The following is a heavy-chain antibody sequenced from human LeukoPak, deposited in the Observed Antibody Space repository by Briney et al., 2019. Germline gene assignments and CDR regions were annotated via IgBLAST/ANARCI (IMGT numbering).Heavy chain of an antibody. V-gene: IGHV3-66*01. J-gene: IGHJ4*02. CDR2: LYSGGGT. D-gene: IGHD1-26*01. Sequence: PGGSLRLSCAASGFTVSSNYMSWVRQAPGKGLEWVSGLYSGGGTYYADSVKGRFDISRDNSKNTLYLQMNSLRAEDTAVYYCARDWDQYDLPRYSDCWGQGALVTVSS. CDR1: GFTVSSNY. CDR3: ARDWDQYDLPRYSDC.